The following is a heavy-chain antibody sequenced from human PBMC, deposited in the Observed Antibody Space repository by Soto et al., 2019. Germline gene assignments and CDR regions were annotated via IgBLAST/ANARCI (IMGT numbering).Heavy chain of an antibody. CDR1: GFTFSGYA. CDR3: AFKGTFNSHY. D-gene: IGHD1-20*01. Sequence: PGGSLRLSCAGSGFTFSGYAMTWVRQAPGKGLEWVSVISTSADRPDYADSVKGRFTISRDNSKNMLYLQMNSLRVEDTAIYYCAFKGTFNSHYWGHGTPVTVSS. J-gene: IGHJ4*01. CDR2: ISTSADRP. V-gene: IGHV3-23*01.